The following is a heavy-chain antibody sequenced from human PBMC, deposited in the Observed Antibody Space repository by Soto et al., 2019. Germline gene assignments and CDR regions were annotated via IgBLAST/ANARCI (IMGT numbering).Heavy chain of an antibody. CDR1: GGSFSGYY. CDR2: INHSGST. J-gene: IGHJ6*02. CDR3: ARATRDYYDSSGYYFPYRYTRGYYGMDV. Sequence: SETLSLTCAVYGGSFSGYYWSWIRQPPGKGLEWIGEINHSGSTNYNPSLKSRVTISVDTSKNQFSLKLSSVTAADTAVYYCARATRDYYDSSGYYFPYRYTRGYYGMDVWGQGTTVTVSS. V-gene: IGHV4-34*01. D-gene: IGHD3-22*01.